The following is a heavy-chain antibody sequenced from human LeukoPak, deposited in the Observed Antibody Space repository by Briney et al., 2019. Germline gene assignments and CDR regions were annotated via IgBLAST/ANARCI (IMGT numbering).Heavy chain of an antibody. CDR1: EFTFYNYW. D-gene: IGHD3-22*01. Sequence: GGSLRLSCAASEFTFYNYWMSWVRQAPGKGLEWVANIKQDGSEKYYVDSVKGRFTISRDNAKNSLYLQMNSLRAEDTAVYYCATSNYYDSSGYYSHWGQGTLVTVSS. J-gene: IGHJ4*02. CDR3: ATSNYYDSSGYYSH. CDR2: IKQDGSEK. V-gene: IGHV3-7*01.